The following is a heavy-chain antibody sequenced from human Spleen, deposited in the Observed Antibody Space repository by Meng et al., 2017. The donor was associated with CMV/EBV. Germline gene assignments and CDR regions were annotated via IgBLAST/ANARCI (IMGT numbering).Heavy chain of an antibody. D-gene: IGHD2-15*01. V-gene: IGHV3-48*03. CDR2: ISRSGSTI. CDR1: GFTFSSYE. Sequence: GESLKISCAASGFTFSSYEMNWVRQAPGKGLEWVSYISRSGSTIYYADSVKGRFTISRDNAKNSLYLQMNSLRAEDTAVYYCAREYCSGGSCYSAGGWFDPWGQGTLVTVSS. J-gene: IGHJ5*02. CDR3: AREYCSGGSCYSAGGWFDP.